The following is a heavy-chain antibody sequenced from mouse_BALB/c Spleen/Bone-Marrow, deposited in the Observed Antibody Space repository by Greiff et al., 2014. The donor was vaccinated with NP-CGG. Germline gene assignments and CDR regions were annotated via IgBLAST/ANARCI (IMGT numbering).Heavy chain of an antibody. J-gene: IGHJ3*01. Sequence: VQLQQSGAELVRPGALVKLSCITSSFNIKEFYMHWVKQRPEQGLEWIGWIDPENGNTIYDPNFQGKASISADTSSSTAYLRLSNLTSEDTAVYYCVRGNFQFAYWGQGTLVTVSA. CDR1: SFNIKEFY. CDR3: VRGNFQFAY. CDR2: IDPENGNT. V-gene: IGHV14-1*02.